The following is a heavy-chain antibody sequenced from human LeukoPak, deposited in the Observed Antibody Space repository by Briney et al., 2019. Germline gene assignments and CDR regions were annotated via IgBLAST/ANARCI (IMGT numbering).Heavy chain of an antibody. CDR1: GGSISSSNYY. D-gene: IGHD5-12*01. CDR2: IFYTGST. V-gene: IGHV4-39*01. Sequence: NPSETLSLTCTVSGGSISSSNYYWGWIRQPPGKGLEWIGSIFYTGSTYYTPSLKSRVTISVDTSENQFSLKLNSVTAADTAVYYCARMASSGYDLGYWGQGTLVIVSS. CDR3: ARMASSGYDLGY. J-gene: IGHJ4*02.